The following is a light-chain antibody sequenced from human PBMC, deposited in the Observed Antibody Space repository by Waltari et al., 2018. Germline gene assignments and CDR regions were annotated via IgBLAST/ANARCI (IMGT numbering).Light chain of an antibody. CDR3: MQALQTPVT. J-gene: IGKJ5*01. V-gene: IGKV2-30*01. CDR1: QSLVDSDGHTY. Sequence: DVVMTQSPPSLPVTLGQPASISCRSSQSLVDSDGHTYLNWFHQRPGQSPRRLIYKVSYRDSGVPDRFSGSGSGTDFTLKISRVEAEDVGVYYCMQALQTPVTFGQGTRLEIK. CDR2: KVS.